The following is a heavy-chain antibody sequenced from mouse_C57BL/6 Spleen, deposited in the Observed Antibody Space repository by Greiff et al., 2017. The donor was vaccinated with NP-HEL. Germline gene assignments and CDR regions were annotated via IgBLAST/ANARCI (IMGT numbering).Heavy chain of an antibody. V-gene: IGHV5-17*01. J-gene: IGHJ4*01. D-gene: IGHD2-4*01. CDR3: ARDYYDYLFAMDY. CDR1: GFTFSDYG. Sequence: DVMLVESGGGLVKPGGSLKLSCAASGFTFSDYGMHWVRQAPEKGLEWVAYISSGSSTIYYADTVKGRFTISRDNAKNTLFLQMTSLRSEDTAMYYCARDYYDYLFAMDYWGQGTSVTVSS. CDR2: ISSGSSTI.